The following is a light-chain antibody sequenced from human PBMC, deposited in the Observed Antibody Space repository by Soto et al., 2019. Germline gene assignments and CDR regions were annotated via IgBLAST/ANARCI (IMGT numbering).Light chain of an antibody. Sequence: MTQSPSTLSASPGERATISCRASQGVNSNLAWYQQKLGKAPRVLIFGASTRHTGIPARFSGSGSGTEFSLTISSLQSEDFAVYYCQEYNSWPWTFGQGTRVDIK. CDR2: GAS. CDR3: QEYNSWPWT. CDR1: QGVNSN. J-gene: IGKJ1*01. V-gene: IGKV3-15*01.